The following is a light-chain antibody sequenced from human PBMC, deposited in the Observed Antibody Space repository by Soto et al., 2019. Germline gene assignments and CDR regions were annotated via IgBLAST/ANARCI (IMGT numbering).Light chain of an antibody. CDR3: RTWGTGIWV. Sequence: QAVVTQSPSASASLGASVKLTCTLSSGYSTYGIAWHQQQPEKGPRFLMKLNSDGSHNKGDGIPDRFSGSSSGAERYLTISSLQLEDEADYYCRTWGTGIWVFGGGTKLTVL. J-gene: IGLJ3*02. CDR1: SGYSTYG. V-gene: IGLV4-69*01. CDR2: LNSDGSH.